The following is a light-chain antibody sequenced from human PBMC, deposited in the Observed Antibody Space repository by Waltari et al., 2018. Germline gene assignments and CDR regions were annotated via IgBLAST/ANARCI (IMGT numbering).Light chain of an antibody. Sequence: DIVMXQSPDSLAVSLGERXTINCKSSQSVLYSSNNKNYLAWYQQKPGQPPKLLIXWASTRESGVPDRFSGSGSGTDFTLXXSSLQAEXXAVYYCQQXYSTPRTFXXXTKVEIK. CDR1: QSVLYSSNNKNY. CDR2: WAS. V-gene: IGKV4-1*01. CDR3: QQXYSTPRT. J-gene: IGKJ1*01.